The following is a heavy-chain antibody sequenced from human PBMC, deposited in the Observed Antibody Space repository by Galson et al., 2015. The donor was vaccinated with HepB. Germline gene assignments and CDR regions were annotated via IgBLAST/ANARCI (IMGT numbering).Heavy chain of an antibody. CDR3: ARDAANSGYDPPYYYAIDV. Sequence: SLRLSCAGSGFTFSDYYMSWVRQAPGKGLEWVSYISSSSSYTNYADSVKGRFTISRDNAKNSLYLQMNSLRAEDTAVYYCARDAANSGYDPPYYYAIDVWGQGTTVTVSS. CDR2: ISSSSSYT. V-gene: IGHV3-11*06. D-gene: IGHD5-12*01. J-gene: IGHJ6*02. CDR1: GFTFSDYY.